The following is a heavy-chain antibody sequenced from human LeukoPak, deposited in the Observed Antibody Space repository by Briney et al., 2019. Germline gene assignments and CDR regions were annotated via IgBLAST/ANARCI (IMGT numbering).Heavy chain of an antibody. CDR1: GGSITRGAYN. D-gene: IGHD1-26*01. CDR3: ARDLGGSSYYSSDF. CDR2: IYFGGRT. J-gene: IGHJ4*02. Sequence: PSQTLSLTCTVSGGSITRGAYNWCWIRQHPGKGLEWIGYIYFGGRTYYNPSLKSRVTISADTSKNQFSLKLTSVTAADTAVYYCARDLGGSSYYSSDFWGLGTLVTVSS. V-gene: IGHV4-31*03.